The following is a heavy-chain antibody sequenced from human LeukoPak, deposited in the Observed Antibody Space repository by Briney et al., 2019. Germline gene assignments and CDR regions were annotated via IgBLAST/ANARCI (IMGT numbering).Heavy chain of an antibody. CDR1: GFTFSSYA. D-gene: IGHD3-22*01. V-gene: IGHV3-30*04. CDR3: VRDFHVRLYDTGGYSY. J-gene: IGHJ4*02. CDR2: ISYDGNNK. Sequence: GGSLRLSCAASGFTFSSYAMHWVRQAPGKGLEWVAVISYDGNNKYYADSVEGRFTISRDNSKNSLYLQMNSLRAEDAAVYYCVRDFHVRLYDTGGYSYWGQGTLVTVSS.